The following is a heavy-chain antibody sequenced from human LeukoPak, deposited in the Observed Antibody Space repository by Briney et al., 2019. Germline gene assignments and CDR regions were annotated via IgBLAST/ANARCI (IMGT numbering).Heavy chain of an antibody. V-gene: IGHV3-30*02. CDR3: ARVIDSSGYYLGY. D-gene: IGHD3-22*01. CDR2: IRYDGSDK. CDR1: GFTFSSYG. Sequence: GGSLRLSCAASGFTFSSYGMHWVRQAPGKGLEWVSFIRYDGSDKYYADSVRGRFTISRDNSKNTLYLQMNSLRAEDTAVYYCARVIDSSGYYLGYWGQGTLVTVSS. J-gene: IGHJ4*02.